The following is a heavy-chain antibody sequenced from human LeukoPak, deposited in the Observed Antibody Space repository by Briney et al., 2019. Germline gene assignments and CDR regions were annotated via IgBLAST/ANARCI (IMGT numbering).Heavy chain of an antibody. CDR2: IYSSGST. CDR1: GGSISSYY. CDR3: ARASVFYGSGSQKYYFDN. D-gene: IGHD3-10*01. V-gene: IGHV4-4*07. J-gene: IGHJ4*02. Sequence: PSETLSLTCTVSGGSISSYYWSWTRQPAGKGLECIGRIYSSGSTNYNPSLKSRVTMSVDTSKNHFSLRLSSVTAADTAVYYCARASVFYGSGSQKYYFDNWGQGTLVTVSS.